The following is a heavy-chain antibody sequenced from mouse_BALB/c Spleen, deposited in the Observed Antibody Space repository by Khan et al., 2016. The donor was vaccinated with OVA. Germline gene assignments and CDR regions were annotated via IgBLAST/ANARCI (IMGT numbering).Heavy chain of an antibody. D-gene: IGHD3-1*01. Sequence: EVQLQESGPGLVKPSQSLSLTCSVTGYSITSGYFWNWIRQFPGNKLEWMGSIRYDGNSNYNPSLKNRISITRDTSKNTFFLKLNSGTPEDTATYYCARGGSSGPAWFAYWGQGTLVTVSA. CDR3: ARGGSSGPAWFAY. CDR2: IRYDGNS. CDR1: GYSITSGYF. V-gene: IGHV3-6*02. J-gene: IGHJ3*01.